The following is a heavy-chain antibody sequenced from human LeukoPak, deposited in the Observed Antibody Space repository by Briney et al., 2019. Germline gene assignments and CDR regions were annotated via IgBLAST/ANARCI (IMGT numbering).Heavy chain of an antibody. V-gene: IGHV3-23*01. Sequence: PGGSLRLSCAASGFTFSSYAMSWVRQAPGKGLEWVSAISGSGGSTYYADSVKGRFTISRDNSRDTLYLQMNSLRAEDTAVYYCAKGYYDYVWGSYYFDYWGQGTPVAVSS. CDR3: AKGYYDYVWGSYYFDY. CDR2: ISGSGGST. J-gene: IGHJ4*02. CDR1: GFTFSSYA. D-gene: IGHD3-16*01.